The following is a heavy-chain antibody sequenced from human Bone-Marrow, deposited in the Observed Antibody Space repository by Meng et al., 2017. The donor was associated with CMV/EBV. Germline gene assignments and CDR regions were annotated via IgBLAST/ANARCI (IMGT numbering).Heavy chain of an antibody. D-gene: IGHD2-2*01. V-gene: IGHV3-48*04. J-gene: IGHJ4*02. CDR1: GFTFSNYS. Sequence: GGSLRLSCASSGFTFSNYSMNWVRQAPGKGLEWVSYISSSSSNIYYADSVRGRFTISRDNAKNSLYLQMNSLRAEDTAVYYCERGMVGVPAAGCPSIDYWGQGTLVTVSS. CDR3: ERGMVGVPAAGCPSIDY. CDR2: ISSSSSNI.